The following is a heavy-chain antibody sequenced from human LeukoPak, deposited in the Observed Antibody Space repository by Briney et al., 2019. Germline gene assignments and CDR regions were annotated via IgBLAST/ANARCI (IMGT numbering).Heavy chain of an antibody. V-gene: IGHV3-7*01. J-gene: IGHJ4*02. CDR1: GFTFSSYW. CDR2: IKQDGSEK. D-gene: IGHD3-22*01. Sequence: GGSLSLSCAASGFTFSSYWMSWVRQAPGKGLEWVANIKQDGSEKYYVDSVKGRFTISRDNAKNSLYLQMNSLRTEDTAVYYCAKVVGYYDSSGSPLFDYWGQGTLVTVSS. CDR3: AKVVGYYDSSGSPLFDY.